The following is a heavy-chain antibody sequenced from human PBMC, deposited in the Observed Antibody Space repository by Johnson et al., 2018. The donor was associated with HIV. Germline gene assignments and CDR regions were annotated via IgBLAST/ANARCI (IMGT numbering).Heavy chain of an antibody. V-gene: IGHV3-20*04. D-gene: IGHD3-22*01. CDR1: RFIFDDYG. CDR2: INWNGGST. CDR3: ARDGVYSSPHDAFDI. J-gene: IGHJ3*02. Sequence: VHLVESGGGMVRPGGSLRLSCAASRFIFDDYGMSWVRQAPGKGLEWVSGINWNGGSTGYADSVRGRFTISRDNATNSLYLQMNRLRFEDTAVYYCARDGVYSSPHDAFDIWGEGTMVIVSS.